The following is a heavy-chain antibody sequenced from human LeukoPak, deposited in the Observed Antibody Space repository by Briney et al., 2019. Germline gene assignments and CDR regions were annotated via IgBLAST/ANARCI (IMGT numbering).Heavy chain of an antibody. D-gene: IGHD2-15*01. CDR1: GYSISSGYS. J-gene: IGHJ4*02. V-gene: IGHV4-38-2*02. Sequence: PSETLSLTCTVSGYSISSGYSWGWIRQPPGMGLEWIGTIYHSGGTYYSPSLKRRVTLSLDTSKNQFSLRLTSLTAADTAVYYCARIFCSGASCYSHDYWGQGTLVTVSS. CDR3: ARIFCSGASCYSHDY. CDR2: IYHSGGT.